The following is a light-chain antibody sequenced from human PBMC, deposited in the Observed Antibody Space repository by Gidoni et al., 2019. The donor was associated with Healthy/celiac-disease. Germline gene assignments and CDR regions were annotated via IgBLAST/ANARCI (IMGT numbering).Light chain of an antibody. Sequence: DIQMTQSLSTLSASVGDRVTITCRASQSISSWLAWYQQKPGKAPKLLIYKASSLESGVPSRFSGSGSGTEFTLTISSLQPDDFATYYCQQYNSYLYTFXQXTKLXIK. V-gene: IGKV1-5*03. CDR1: QSISSW. J-gene: IGKJ2*01. CDR3: QQYNSYLYT. CDR2: KAS.